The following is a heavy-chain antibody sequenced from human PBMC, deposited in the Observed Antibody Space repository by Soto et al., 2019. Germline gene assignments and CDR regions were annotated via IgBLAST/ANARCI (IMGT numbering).Heavy chain of an antibody. CDR3: AKNGQPPYYYYGMDV. D-gene: IGHD2-8*01. J-gene: IGHJ6*02. CDR2: INAGNGNT. CDR1: GYTFTSYA. V-gene: IGHV1-3*01. Sequence: ASVKVSCKASGYTFTSYAIHWVRQAPGQRLEWMGWINAGNGNTKYSQKFQGRVTMTTDTSTTTAYMELRSLTSDDTAVYYCAKNGQPPYYYYGMDVWGQGTTVTVSS.